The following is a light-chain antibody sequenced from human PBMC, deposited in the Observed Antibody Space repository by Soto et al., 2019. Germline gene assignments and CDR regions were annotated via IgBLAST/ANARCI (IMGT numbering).Light chain of an antibody. CDR1: QSVSSN. Sequence: EIVMTQSPATLSVSPGERATLSCRASQSVSSNLAWYQQKPGQAPRLLIYGASTRAPGIPARFSGSGSGTEFTLTISSLQSEDFAVYYCQQYNNWPRITFGQGTRLEIK. CDR2: GAS. J-gene: IGKJ5*01. V-gene: IGKV3-15*01. CDR3: QQYNNWPRIT.